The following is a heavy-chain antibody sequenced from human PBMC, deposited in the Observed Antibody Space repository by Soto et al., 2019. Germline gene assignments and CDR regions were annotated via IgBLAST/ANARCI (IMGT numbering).Heavy chain of an antibody. V-gene: IGHV3-74*01. Sequence: GGSLRLSCAASGFTFSSYWMHWVRQAPGKGLVWVSRINSDGSSTSYADSVKGRFTISRDNAKNTLYLQMNSLRAEDTAVYYCARMDSSGWSQSAFDIWGQGTMVTVSS. CDR3: ARMDSSGWSQSAFDI. J-gene: IGHJ3*02. CDR2: INSDGSST. D-gene: IGHD6-19*01. CDR1: GFTFSSYW.